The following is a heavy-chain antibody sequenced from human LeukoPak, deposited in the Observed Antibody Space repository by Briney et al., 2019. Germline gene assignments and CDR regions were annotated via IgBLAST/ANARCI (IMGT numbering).Heavy chain of an antibody. CDR2: IIPNLGIA. J-gene: IGHJ4*02. V-gene: IGHV1-69*04. CDR3: ARAGYSGEGFDY. Sequence: GASVKVSCKASGGTFSSYAISWVRQAPGQGLEWLGRIIPNLGIANYAQKFQGRVTITADKSTSTAYMELSSLRSEDTAVYYCARAGYSGEGFDYWGQGTLVTVSS. D-gene: IGHD5-12*01. CDR1: GGTFSSYA.